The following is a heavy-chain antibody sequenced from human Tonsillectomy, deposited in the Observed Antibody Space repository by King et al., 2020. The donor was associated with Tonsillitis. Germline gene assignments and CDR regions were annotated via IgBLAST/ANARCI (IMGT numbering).Heavy chain of an antibody. D-gene: IGHD3-10*01. CDR1: GFTFSSYW. J-gene: IGHJ4*02. Sequence: VQLVQSGGGLVQPGGSLRVSCAASGFTFSSYWMSWVRQAPGKGLEWVANINEDGSEKYYVDSVKGRFTISSDNDKNSLYLQMNSLRAEDTAVYYCVRDRLLWFGEYHGVYFDFWGRGTVVSVSS. CDR2: INEDGSEK. V-gene: IGHV3-7*03. CDR3: VRDRLLWFGEYHGVYFDF.